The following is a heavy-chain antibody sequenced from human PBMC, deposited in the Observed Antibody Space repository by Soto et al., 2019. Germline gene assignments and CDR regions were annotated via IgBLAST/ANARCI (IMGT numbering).Heavy chain of an antibody. CDR3: ARDWKNTDAFDI. CDR2: IYSGGST. Sequence: HPGGSLRLSCAASGFTVSSNYMSWVRQAPGKGLEWVSVIYSGGSTYYADSVKGRSTISRDNSKNTLYLQMNSLRAEDTAVYYCARDWKNTDAFDIWGQGTMVTVSS. J-gene: IGHJ3*02. V-gene: IGHV3-53*01. CDR1: GFTVSSNY. D-gene: IGHD1-1*01.